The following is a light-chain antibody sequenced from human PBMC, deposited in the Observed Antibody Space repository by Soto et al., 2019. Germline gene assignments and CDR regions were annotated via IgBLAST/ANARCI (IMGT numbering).Light chain of an antibody. V-gene: IGKV1-39*01. CDR3: QESFGTPLS. CDR2: TAS. Sequence: MTPSPSSLSACVGDRVTLTCRASQNIKKYLNWYQQKPGKAPNLFIYTASSLQVGLPSRFSGSGSGTDFTLTISSLQPEDSATYYCQESFGTPLSFGGGTMLDIK. CDR1: QNIKKY. J-gene: IGKJ4*01.